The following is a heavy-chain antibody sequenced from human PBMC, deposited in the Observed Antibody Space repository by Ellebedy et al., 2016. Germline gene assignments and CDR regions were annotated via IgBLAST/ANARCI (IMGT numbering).Heavy chain of an antibody. D-gene: IGHD2-15*01. J-gene: IGHJ4*02. CDR3: ARETRGYAGIFDY. V-gene: IGHV3-30-3*01. CDR1: GFTFNDYA. Sequence: GESLKISXAASGFTFNDYAMHWVRQAPGKGLEWVAFVSYDGSKTYYGDSVKGRFTISRDNSKNTVDLQMNSLRADDTALYYCARETRGYAGIFDYWGQGTLVTASS. CDR2: VSYDGSKT.